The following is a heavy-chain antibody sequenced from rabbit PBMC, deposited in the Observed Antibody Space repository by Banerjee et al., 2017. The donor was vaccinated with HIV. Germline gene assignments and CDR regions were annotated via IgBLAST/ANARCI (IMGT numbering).Heavy chain of an antibody. CDR1: GFSFSSYDY. Sequence: QQQLEESGGGLVKPGGTLTLTCKASGFSFSSYDYMCWVRQAPGKGLEWIACIFTGSSASTYYATWAKGRFTISKTSSTTVTLQMTSLTAADTATYFCARDLAGVIGWNFGLWGPGTLVTVS. CDR2: IFTGSSAST. V-gene: IGHV1S45*01. D-gene: IGHD4-1*01. J-gene: IGHJ4*01. CDR3: ARDLAGVIGWNFGL.